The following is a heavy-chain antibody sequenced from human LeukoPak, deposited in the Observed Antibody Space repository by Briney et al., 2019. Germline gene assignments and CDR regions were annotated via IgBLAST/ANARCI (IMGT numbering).Heavy chain of an antibody. CDR1: GFTFSDYY. CDR2: ISSSGSTI. J-gene: IGHJ1*01. Sequence: GGSLRLSCAASGFTFSDYYMSWIRQAPGKGLEWVSYISSSGSTIYYADSVKGRSTISRDNAKNSLYLQMNSLRAEDTAVYYCARYYYDSSGYYHAEYFQHWGQGTLVTVSS. CDR3: ARYYYDSSGYYHAEYFQH. V-gene: IGHV3-11*01. D-gene: IGHD3-22*01.